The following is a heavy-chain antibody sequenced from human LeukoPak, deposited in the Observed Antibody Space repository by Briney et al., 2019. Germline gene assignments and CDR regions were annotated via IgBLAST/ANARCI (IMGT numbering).Heavy chain of an antibody. CDR3: ARFIAAAGMVTMN. V-gene: IGHV4-34*01. CDR2: INHSGSS. J-gene: IGHJ4*02. Sequence: SETLSLTCAVYGGSFSGYYWSWIRQSPGKGLEWIGEINHSGSSKYNPSLKSRVTISVDTSKNQFSLKLSSVTAADTAVYYCARFIAAAGMVTMNWGQGTLVTVSS. D-gene: IGHD6-13*01. CDR1: GGSFSGYY.